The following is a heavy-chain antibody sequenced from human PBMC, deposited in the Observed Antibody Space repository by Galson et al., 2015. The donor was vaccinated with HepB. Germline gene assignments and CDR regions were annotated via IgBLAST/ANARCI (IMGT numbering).Heavy chain of an antibody. Sequence: CAISGDSVSSNSAAWNRIRQSPSRGLEWLGRTYYRSKWYNDYAVSVKSRITINPDTSKNQFSLQLNSVTPEDTAVYYCARDRYSSSWMSPYYYGMDVWGQGTTVTVSS. J-gene: IGHJ6*02. CDR2: TYYRSKWYN. V-gene: IGHV6-1*01. CDR3: ARDRYSSSWMSPYYYGMDV. D-gene: IGHD6-13*01. CDR1: GDSVSSNSAA.